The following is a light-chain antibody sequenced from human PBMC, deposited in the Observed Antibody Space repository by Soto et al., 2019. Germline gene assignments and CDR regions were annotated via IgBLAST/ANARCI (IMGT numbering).Light chain of an antibody. J-gene: IGLJ3*02. Sequence: QSVLTQPRSVSGSPGQSVTISCTGTNSDVGGYNYVSWYQQHPGKAPKLVIYDVSKRPSGVPDRFSGSKSGNTASLTISGLQAEDEADYYCCSYAGNSLWVFGGGTQLTVL. CDR2: DVS. CDR3: CSYAGNSLWV. CDR1: NSDVGGYNY. V-gene: IGLV2-11*01.